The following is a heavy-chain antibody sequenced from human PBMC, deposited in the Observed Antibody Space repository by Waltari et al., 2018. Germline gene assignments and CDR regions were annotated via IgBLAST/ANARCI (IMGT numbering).Heavy chain of an antibody. CDR2: INHSGST. V-gene: IGHV4-34*01. CDR3: ARGRYNGNGNWFDP. Sequence: QVQLQQWGAGLLKPSETLSLTCAVYGGSFSGYYWSWIRQPPGKRLEWIGEINHSGSTNYHPSHNSRGTISVDTSKTQFSLKLTSVSAADTAVYYCARGRYNGNGNWFDPWGQGTLVTVSS. CDR1: GGSFSGYY. D-gene: IGHD1-20*01. J-gene: IGHJ5*02.